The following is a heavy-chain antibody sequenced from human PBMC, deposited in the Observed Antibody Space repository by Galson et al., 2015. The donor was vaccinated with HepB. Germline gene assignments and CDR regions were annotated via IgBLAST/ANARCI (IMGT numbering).Heavy chain of an antibody. V-gene: IGHV1-2*02. CDR1: GYTFTGYY. CDR3: ARDSFSNYDFWSGYYNLFDY. D-gene: IGHD3-3*01. J-gene: IGHJ4*02. Sequence: SVKVSCKAPGYTFTGYYMHWVRQAPGQGLEWMGWINPNSGGTNYAQKFQGRVTMTRDTSISTAYMELRRLRSDDTAVYYCARDSFSNYDFWSGYYNLFDYWGQGTLVTVSS. CDR2: INPNSGGT.